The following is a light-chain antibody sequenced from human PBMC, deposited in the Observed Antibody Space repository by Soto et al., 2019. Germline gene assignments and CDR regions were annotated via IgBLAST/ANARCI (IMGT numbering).Light chain of an antibody. Sequence: QSVLTQPASVSGSPGQSITISCTGTSSDIGNYDFVSWYQQVPGTAPKAMIYEVSSRPSGVSNRFSGYKSGNTASLTISGLQAEDEAYYYCSSYTTRTSFILFGGGTQLPVL. J-gene: IGLJ2*01. V-gene: IGLV2-14*01. CDR3: SSYTTRTSFIL. CDR2: EVS. CDR1: SSDIGNYDF.